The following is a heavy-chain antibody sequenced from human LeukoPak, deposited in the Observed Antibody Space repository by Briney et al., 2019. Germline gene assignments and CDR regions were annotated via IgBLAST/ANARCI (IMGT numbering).Heavy chain of an antibody. V-gene: IGHV3-23*01. CDR2: ISGSGGST. CDR3: AKDGTSVYYYYMDV. CDR1: GFTFSSYA. J-gene: IGHJ6*03. D-gene: IGHD2-2*01. Sequence: GGSLRLSCAASGFTFSSYAMSWVRQAPGKGLEWVSDISGSGGSTYYADSVKGRFTISRDNSKNTLYLQMNSLRAEDTAVYYCAKDGTSVYYYYMDVWGKGTTVTVSS.